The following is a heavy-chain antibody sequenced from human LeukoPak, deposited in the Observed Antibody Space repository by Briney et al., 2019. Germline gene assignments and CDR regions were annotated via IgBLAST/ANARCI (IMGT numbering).Heavy chain of an antibody. Sequence: GGSLRLSCAASGFIFSDSAVHWVRQASGKGLEWVGRIRSKESTFATAYAASVKGRFTISRDDSRNTAYLQMNSLKTEDTADYYCTRNAELERRGEFDYWGQGTLVTVSS. D-gene: IGHD1-1*01. V-gene: IGHV3-73*01. CDR3: TRNAELERRGEFDY. CDR2: IRSKESTFAT. CDR1: GFIFSDSA. J-gene: IGHJ4*02.